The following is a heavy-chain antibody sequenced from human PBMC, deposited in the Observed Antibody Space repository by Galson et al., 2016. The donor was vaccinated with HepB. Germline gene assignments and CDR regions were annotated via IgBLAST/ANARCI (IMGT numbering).Heavy chain of an antibody. D-gene: IGHD4-17*01. CDR3: ARWDSYGDREYFHH. CDR2: IKQDESEK. V-gene: IGHV3-7*01. CDR1: GFTFSNYW. Sequence: SLRLSCAASGFTFSNYWMSWVRQAAGKGLERVANIKQDESEKYYMDSVKGRFTITRDNAKNSLYLQMNSLTVEDSAVYYCARWDSYGDREYFHHWGQGTLVTVSS. J-gene: IGHJ1*01.